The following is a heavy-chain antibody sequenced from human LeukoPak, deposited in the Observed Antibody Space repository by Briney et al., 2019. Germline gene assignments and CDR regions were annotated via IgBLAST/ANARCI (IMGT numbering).Heavy chain of an antibody. CDR3: ASDLLIVGPTTGFVY. J-gene: IGHJ4*02. V-gene: IGHV1-46*02. Sequence: ASVKVSCKASGYTFNSYYVQWVRQAPGQGLEWMGIINPSGGSTTYTQNFQGRVTMTRDTSTSTVYMELSSLRSEDTAVYYRASDLLIVGPTTGFVYWGQGTLVTVSS. D-gene: IGHD1-26*01. CDR1: GYTFNSYY. CDR2: INPSGGST.